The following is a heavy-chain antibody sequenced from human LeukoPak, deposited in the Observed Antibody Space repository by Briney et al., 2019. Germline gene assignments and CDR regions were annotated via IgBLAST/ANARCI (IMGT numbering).Heavy chain of an antibody. CDR2: IRSSSSYI. CDR3: ARDQSPETGLTNFDY. D-gene: IGHD1-14*01. CDR1: GFTFSSYS. J-gene: IGHJ4*02. Sequence: GGSLRLSCAASGFTFSSYSMNWVRQAPGKGLEWVSSIRSSSSYIYYADSVKGRFTISRDNAKNSLYLQMNSLRAEDTAVYYCARDQSPETGLTNFDYWGQGTLVTVSS. V-gene: IGHV3-21*01.